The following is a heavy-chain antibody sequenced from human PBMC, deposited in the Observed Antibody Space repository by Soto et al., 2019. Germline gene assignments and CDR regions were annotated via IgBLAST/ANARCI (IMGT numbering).Heavy chain of an antibody. Sequence: QITLKESGPTVVKPTQTLTLTCTFSGFSLSTREMSVGWIRQPPGKALEWLALIYWDDDKRYSPSLKSRLTITKDTSKNHAVLTMTKMDPLDTATYYCAHFYASVPGVIEAFAIWGPGIIVTVSS. V-gene: IGHV2-5*02. CDR2: IYWDDDK. D-gene: IGHD3-10*01. CDR1: GFSLSTREMS. J-gene: IGHJ3*02. CDR3: AHFYASVPGVIEAFAI.